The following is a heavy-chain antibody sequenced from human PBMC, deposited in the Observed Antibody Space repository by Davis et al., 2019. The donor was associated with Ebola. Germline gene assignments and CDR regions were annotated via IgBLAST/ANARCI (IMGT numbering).Heavy chain of an antibody. V-gene: IGHV4-39*01. J-gene: IGHJ4*02. CDR2: LYYSGST. D-gene: IGHD2-21*02. CDR3: ARQGGDGVAEY. CDR1: GGSISSNNYY. Sequence: SETLSLTCFVSGGSISSNNYYWGWIRQPPGKGLEWIGSLYYSGSTFHNPSLKSRVTISVDTSKNQFSLRLTSVTAADTAVYFCARQGGDGVAEYWGQGTLVTVSS.